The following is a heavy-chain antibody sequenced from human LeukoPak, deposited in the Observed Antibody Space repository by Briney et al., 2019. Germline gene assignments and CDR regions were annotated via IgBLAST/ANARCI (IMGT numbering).Heavy chain of an antibody. Sequence: GGSLRLSCAASGFTFSSYAMHWVRQAPGKGLEWVAVISYDGSNKYYADSVKGRFTISRDNSKNTLYLQMNSLRAEDTAVYYCARNGASITMIVVEEIDYWGRGTLVTVSS. J-gene: IGHJ4*02. D-gene: IGHD3-22*01. CDR2: ISYDGSNK. V-gene: IGHV3-30-3*01. CDR1: GFTFSSYA. CDR3: ARNGASITMIVVEEIDY.